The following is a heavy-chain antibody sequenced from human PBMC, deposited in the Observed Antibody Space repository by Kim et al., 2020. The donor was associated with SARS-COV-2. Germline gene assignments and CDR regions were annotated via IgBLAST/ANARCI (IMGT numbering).Heavy chain of an antibody. J-gene: IGHJ4*02. CDR2: ISGRGGST. CDR1: GFTISSYA. D-gene: IGHD3-10*01. Sequence: GGSLRLSCAVSGFTISSYAMSWVRQAQGTGLEWVSAISGRGGSTYYADSVKGRFTISRENSKTKLYLQMNSLRAEDQAVYYCAKRGSGSGGSYVEYGGQG. CDR3: AKRGSGSGGSYVEY. V-gene: IGHV3-23*01.